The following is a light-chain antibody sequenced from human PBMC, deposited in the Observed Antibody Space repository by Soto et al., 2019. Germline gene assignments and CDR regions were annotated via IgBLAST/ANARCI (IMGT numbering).Light chain of an antibody. CDR2: KAS. J-gene: IGKJ1*01. V-gene: IGKV1-5*03. CDR3: LQHNSYPWT. Sequence: DIQMTQSPSTLSGSVGDRVTITFRASQTISSWLAWYQQKPGKAPKLLIYKASTLKSGVPSRFSGSGSGTEFTLTISSLQPEDFATYYCLQHNSYPWTFGQGTKVDI. CDR1: QTISSW.